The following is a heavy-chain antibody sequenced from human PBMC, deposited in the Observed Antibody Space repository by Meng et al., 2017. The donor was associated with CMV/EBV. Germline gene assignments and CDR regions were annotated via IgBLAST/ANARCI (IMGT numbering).Heavy chain of an antibody. CDR1: GFTFDDYG. V-gene: IGHV3-20*04. CDR2: INWNGGST. D-gene: IGHD2-2*01. Sequence: GGPLRLSCAASGFTFDDYGMSWVRQAPGKGLEWVSGINWNGGSTGYADSVKGRFTISRDNAKNSLYLQMNSLRAEDTALYYCARGVGNIVVVPAATYGMDVWGQGTTVTVSS. CDR3: ARGVGNIVVVPAATYGMDV. J-gene: IGHJ6*02.